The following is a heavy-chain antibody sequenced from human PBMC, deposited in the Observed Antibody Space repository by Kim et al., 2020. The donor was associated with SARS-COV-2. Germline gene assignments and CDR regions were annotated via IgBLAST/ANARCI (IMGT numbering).Heavy chain of an antibody. CDR2: ISHRGTT. Sequence: SETLSLTCAVHGGSFSDFYWDWIRQPPGKGLEWIGEISHRGTTNYNSSLKSRVTISIDRSRNQFSLELTSVTAADTAVYYCARGLGARVLDYWGQGTLVT. CDR3: ARGLGARVLDY. CDR1: GGSFSDFY. V-gene: IGHV4-34*01. J-gene: IGHJ4*02. D-gene: IGHD1-26*01.